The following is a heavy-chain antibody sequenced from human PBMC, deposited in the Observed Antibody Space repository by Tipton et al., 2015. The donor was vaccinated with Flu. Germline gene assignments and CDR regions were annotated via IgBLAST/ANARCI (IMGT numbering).Heavy chain of an antibody. D-gene: IGHD4-17*01. J-gene: IGHJ4*02. Sequence: TLSLTFSVSGDSMNSFYWSWIRQPPGKGPEWIGCIFHSGSTKFNPSLKSRVTMSQDTSRNQFSLRLTSVTAADTAVYYCARLLYGDPGAFDYWGQGTLVTVSS. CDR3: ARLLYGDPGAFDY. CDR2: IFHSGST. CDR1: GDSMNSFY. V-gene: IGHV4-59*01.